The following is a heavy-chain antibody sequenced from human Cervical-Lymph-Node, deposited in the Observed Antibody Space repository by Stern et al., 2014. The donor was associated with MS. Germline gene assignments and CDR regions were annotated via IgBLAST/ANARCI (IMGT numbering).Heavy chain of an antibody. J-gene: IGHJ3*02. V-gene: IGHV3-20*01. CDR3: ARQDCSGGSCYSSAFDI. CDR2: RNGGST. CDR1: GFTFDDYG. Sequence: EVQLVESGGGVVRPGGSLRLSCAASGFTFDDYGMSWVRHAPGKGLEWVSGRNGGSTGYADSVKGRFTISRDNAKNSLYLQMNSLRAEDTALYHCARQDCSGGSCYSSAFDIWGQGTMVTVSS. D-gene: IGHD2-15*01.